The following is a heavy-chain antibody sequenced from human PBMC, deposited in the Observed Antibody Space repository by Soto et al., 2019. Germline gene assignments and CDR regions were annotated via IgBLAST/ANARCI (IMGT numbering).Heavy chain of an antibody. D-gene: IGHD2-15*01. CDR3: ARCRGGDCYSRCFDY. CDR2: IYYSGST. Sequence: PSETLSLTCTVSGGPISSDYWSWIRQPPGKGLEWIGYIYYSGSTNYNPSLKSRVTISVDTSKNQFSLNLSSVTAADTAVYYCARCRGGDCYSRCFDYWCQRTLVTVCS. J-gene: IGHJ4*02. CDR1: GGPISSDY. V-gene: IGHV4-59*01.